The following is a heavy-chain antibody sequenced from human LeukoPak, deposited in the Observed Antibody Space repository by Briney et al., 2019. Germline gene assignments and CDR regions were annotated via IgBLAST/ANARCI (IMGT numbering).Heavy chain of an antibody. CDR2: ISSSGSTI. CDR1: GFTFSDYY. Sequence: GGSLRLSCAASGFTFSDYYMSWIRQALGKGLEWVSYISSSGSTIYYADSVKGRFTISRDNAKNSLYLQMNSLRAEDTAVYYCALRKDSSGEFDPWGQGTLVTVSS. V-gene: IGHV3-11*04. D-gene: IGHD3-22*01. CDR3: ALRKDSSGEFDP. J-gene: IGHJ5*02.